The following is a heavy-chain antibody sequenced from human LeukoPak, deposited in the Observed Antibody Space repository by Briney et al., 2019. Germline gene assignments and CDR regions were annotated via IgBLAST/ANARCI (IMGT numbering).Heavy chain of an antibody. CDR3: AGRGRRYFRD. J-gene: IGHJ1*01. V-gene: IGHV4-59*08. Sequence: SETLSLTCTVSGASISSDYWSWIRQSPGKGVEWIAYIYDSGSTDYNPSLKSRVSMSMNTSKNQFSLNLSSVTAADTAVYYCAGRGRRYFRDWGQGTLVTVSS. CDR1: GASISSDY. CDR2: IYDSGST.